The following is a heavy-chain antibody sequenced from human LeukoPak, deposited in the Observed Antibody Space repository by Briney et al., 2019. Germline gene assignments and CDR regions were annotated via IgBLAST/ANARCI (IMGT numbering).Heavy chain of an antibody. CDR3: ARDLSSGWEDYFDY. CDR2: MNPNSGNT. D-gene: IGHD6-19*01. Sequence: ASVKVSCKASGYTFTSYDINWVRQATGQGLEWMGWMNPNSGNTGYAQKFQGRVTITRNTSISTAYMELSSLRSEDTAVYYCARDLSSGWEDYFDYWGQGTPVTVSS. J-gene: IGHJ4*02. V-gene: IGHV1-8*03. CDR1: GYTFTSYD.